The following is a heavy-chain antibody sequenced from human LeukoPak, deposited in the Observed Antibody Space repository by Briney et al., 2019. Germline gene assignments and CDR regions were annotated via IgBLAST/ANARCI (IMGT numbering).Heavy chain of an antibody. V-gene: IGHV5-51*01. CDR1: GYSFTSYW. D-gene: IGHD4-17*01. CDR2: IYPGDSDT. CDR3: ARHMGTVTSPYYYYYYMDV. Sequence: GESLKISCKGSGYSFTSYWIGWVRQMPGKGLEWMGIIYPGDSDTRYSPSFQGQVTISADKSISTAYLQWSSLKASDTAMYYCARHMGTVTSPYYYYYYMDVWGKGTTVTVSS. J-gene: IGHJ6*03.